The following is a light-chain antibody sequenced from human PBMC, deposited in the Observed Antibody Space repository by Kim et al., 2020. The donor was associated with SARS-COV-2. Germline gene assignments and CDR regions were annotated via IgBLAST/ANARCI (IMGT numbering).Light chain of an antibody. Sequence: GQTVKITWQADSLRGYYAGVDQPRPGRAPVLIIYGKNNRPSGIPDRFSGSSSGNTASLTITGAQAEDEADYYCNSRDSSSNHLSVVFGGGTQLTVL. CDR1: SLRGYY. V-gene: IGLV3-19*01. CDR3: NSRDSSSNHLSVV. CDR2: GKN. J-gene: IGLJ2*01.